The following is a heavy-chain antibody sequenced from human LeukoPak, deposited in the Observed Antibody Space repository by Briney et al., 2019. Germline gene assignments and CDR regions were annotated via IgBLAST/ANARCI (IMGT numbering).Heavy chain of an antibody. CDR2: IYYSGGT. J-gene: IGHJ5*02. Sequence: SETLSLTCIVSGGSISSYYWSWIRQPPGKGLEWIGYIYYSGGTNYNPSLKSRVTISVDTSKNQFSLKLSSVTAADTAVYYCANTAFGWFDPWGQGTLVTVSS. CDR1: GGSISSYY. V-gene: IGHV4-59*01. CDR3: ANTAFGWFDP. D-gene: IGHD5-18*01.